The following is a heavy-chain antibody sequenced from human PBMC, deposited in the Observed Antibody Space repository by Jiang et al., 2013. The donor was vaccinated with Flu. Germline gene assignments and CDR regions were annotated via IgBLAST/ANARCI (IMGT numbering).Heavy chain of an antibody. J-gene: IGHJ4*02. CDR3: ARGYCSGGSCYFDY. D-gene: IGHD2-15*01. V-gene: IGHV3-21*01. CDR2: ISSSSSYI. CDR1: GFTFSSYS. Sequence: VQLLESGGGLVKPGGSLRLSCAASGFTFSSYSMNWVRQAPGKGLEWVSSISSSSSYIYYADSVKGRFTISRDNAKNSLYLQMNSLRAEDTAVYYCARGYCSGGSCYFDYWGQGTLVTVSS.